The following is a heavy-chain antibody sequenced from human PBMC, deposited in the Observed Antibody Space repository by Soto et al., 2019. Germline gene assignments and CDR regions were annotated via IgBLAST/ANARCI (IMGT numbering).Heavy chain of an antibody. D-gene: IGHD2-2*01. Sequence: LRLSCVVNGFTFSSYSMNWVRQAPGKGLEWVSHISSSSTTIYYADSVKGRFTISRDNAKSSLYLQMNSLRDEDTAVYYCVRGTETSVSCPDYWGQGTLVTVSS. CDR2: ISSSSTTI. V-gene: IGHV3-48*02. CDR1: GFTFSSYS. CDR3: VRGTETSVSCPDY. J-gene: IGHJ4*02.